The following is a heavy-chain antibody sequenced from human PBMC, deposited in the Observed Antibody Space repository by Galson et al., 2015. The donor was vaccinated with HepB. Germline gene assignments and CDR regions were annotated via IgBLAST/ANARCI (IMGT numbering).Heavy chain of an antibody. V-gene: IGHV3-49*04. J-gene: IGHJ4*02. D-gene: IGHD3-16*01. CDR3: TSDDYGASGY. CDR1: GFTFGDYG. Sequence: SLRLSCAASGFTFGDYGMSWVRQAPGKGLEWVGFIRSKAYGGTPEYAASVKGRFTISRDDSKSIAYLQMNSLKTEDTAVYYCTSDDYGASGYWGQGTLVTVSS. CDR2: IRSKAYGGTP.